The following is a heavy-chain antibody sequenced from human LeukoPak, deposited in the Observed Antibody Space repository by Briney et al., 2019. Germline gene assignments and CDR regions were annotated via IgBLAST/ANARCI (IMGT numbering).Heavy chain of an antibody. Sequence: PSGTLSLTCTVYGGSISSSSYFWGWIRQPPGKGLEWIGSIFYSGSTYYNPSLNSRVTISIDTSKNQFSLRLSSVTAADTAVYYCARQMNTVTADYWGQGTLVTVSS. V-gene: IGHV4-39*01. J-gene: IGHJ4*02. D-gene: IGHD4-17*01. CDR3: ARQMNTVTADY. CDR2: IFYSGST. CDR1: GGSISSSSYF.